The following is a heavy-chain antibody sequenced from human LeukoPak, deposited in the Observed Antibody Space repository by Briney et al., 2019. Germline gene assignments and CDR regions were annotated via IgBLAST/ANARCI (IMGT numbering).Heavy chain of an antibody. D-gene: IGHD6-25*01. CDR3: ARVASGGYFDY. Sequence: SETLSLTCAVYGGSFSGYYWSWIRQPPGKGLEWIGYIYYSGSTNYNPSLKSRVTISVDTSKNQFSLKLSSVTAADTAVYYCARVASGGYFDYWGQGTLVTVSS. J-gene: IGHJ4*02. CDR2: IYYSGST. V-gene: IGHV4-59*01. CDR1: GGSFSGYY.